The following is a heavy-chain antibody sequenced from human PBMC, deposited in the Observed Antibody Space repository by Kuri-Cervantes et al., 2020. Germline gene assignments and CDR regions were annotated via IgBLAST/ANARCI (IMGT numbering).Heavy chain of an antibody. J-gene: IGHJ4*02. V-gene: IGHV4-34*01. CDR3: AREHYYFDY. CDR2: INHSGST. Sequence: ESLKISCAASGFTFSTYAMAWVRQAPGKGLEWIGEINHSGSTNYNPSLKSRVTISVDTSKNQFSLKLSSVTAADTAVYYCAREHYYFDYWGQGTLVTVSS. CDR1: GFTFSTYA.